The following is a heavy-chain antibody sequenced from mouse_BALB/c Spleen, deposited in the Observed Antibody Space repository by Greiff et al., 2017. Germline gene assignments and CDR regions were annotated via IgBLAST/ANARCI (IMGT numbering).Heavy chain of an antibody. J-gene: IGHJ2*01. Sequence: EVKLVESGGGLVKPGGSLKLSCAASGFTFSSYAMSWVRQTPEKRLEWVATISSGGSYTYYPDSVKGRFTISRDNAKNTLYLQMSSLRSEDTAMYYCARRKYYFDYWGQGTTLTVSS. CDR3: ARRKYYFDY. V-gene: IGHV5-9-3*01. CDR1: GFTFSSYA. CDR2: ISSGGSYT.